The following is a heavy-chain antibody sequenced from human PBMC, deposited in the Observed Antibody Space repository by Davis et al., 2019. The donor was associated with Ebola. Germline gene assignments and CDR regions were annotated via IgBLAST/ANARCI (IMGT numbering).Heavy chain of an antibody. CDR3: ARLGLGDAFDI. CDR1: GGSISSGGYY. D-gene: IGHD5/OR15-5a*01. CDR2: IYYSGST. J-gene: IGHJ3*02. V-gene: IGHV4-31*03. Sequence: MPSETLSLTCTVSGGSISSGGYYWSWIRQHPGKGLEWIGYIYYSGSTYYNPSLKSRVTISVDTSKNQFSLKLSSVTAADTAVYYCARLGLGDAFDIWGQGTMVTVSS.